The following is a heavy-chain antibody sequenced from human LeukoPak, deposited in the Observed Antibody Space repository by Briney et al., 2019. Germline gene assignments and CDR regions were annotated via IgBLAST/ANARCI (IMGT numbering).Heavy chain of an antibody. CDR3: ARDDILTGYPTPFDY. CDR2: ISSSGSTI. Sequence: GGSLRLSCAASGFTFSSYEMNWVRQAPGKGLEWVSYISSSGSTIYYADSVKGRFTISRDNAKNSLYLQMNSLRAEDTAVYYCARDDILTGYPTPFDYWGQGTLVTVSS. CDR1: GFTFSSYE. J-gene: IGHJ4*02. V-gene: IGHV3-48*03. D-gene: IGHD3-9*01.